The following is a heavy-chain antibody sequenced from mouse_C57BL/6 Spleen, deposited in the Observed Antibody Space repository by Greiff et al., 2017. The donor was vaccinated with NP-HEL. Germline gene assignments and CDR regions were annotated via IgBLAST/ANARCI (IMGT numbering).Heavy chain of an antibody. CDR2: IRSKSNNYAT. CDR3: VIHGNYPFAY. V-gene: IGHV10-1*01. Sequence: EVKLVESGGGLVQPKGSLKLSCAASGFSFNTYAMNWVRQAPGKGLEWVARIRSKSNNYATYYADSVKDRFTISRDDSESMLYLQMNNLKTEDTAMYYCVIHGNYPFAYWGQGTLVTVSA. J-gene: IGHJ3*01. CDR1: GFSFNTYA. D-gene: IGHD2-1*01.